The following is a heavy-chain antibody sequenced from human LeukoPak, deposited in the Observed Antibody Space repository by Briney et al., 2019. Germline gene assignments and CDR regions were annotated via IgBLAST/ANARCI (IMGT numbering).Heavy chain of an antibody. CDR2: ISSKGVST. V-gene: IGHV3-64D*09. Sequence: GASLRLSCSASGFTISIYAMHWVRQAPGKGLEYVSGISSKGVSTYYADSVKGRFTISRDNSKDTMCLQMSSLRAEDTAVYYCVKGGQYSSSSHFDYWGQGTLVTVSS. CDR1: GFTISIYA. J-gene: IGHJ4*02. D-gene: IGHD6-6*01. CDR3: VKGGQYSSSSHFDY.